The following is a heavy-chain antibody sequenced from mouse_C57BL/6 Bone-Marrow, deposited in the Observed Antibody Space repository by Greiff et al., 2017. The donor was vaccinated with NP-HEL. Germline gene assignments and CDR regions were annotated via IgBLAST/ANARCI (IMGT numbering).Heavy chain of an antibody. Sequence: VQVVESGAELVRPGTSVKMSCKASGYTFTNYWIGWAKQRPGHGLEWIGDIYPGGGYTNYNEKFKGKATLTADKSSSTAYMQFSSLTSEDSAIYYCARRFYYYGSSYFDYWGQGTTLTVSS. CDR1: GYTFTNYW. CDR3: ARRFYYYGSSYFDY. D-gene: IGHD1-1*01. CDR2: IYPGGGYT. V-gene: IGHV1-63*01. J-gene: IGHJ2*01.